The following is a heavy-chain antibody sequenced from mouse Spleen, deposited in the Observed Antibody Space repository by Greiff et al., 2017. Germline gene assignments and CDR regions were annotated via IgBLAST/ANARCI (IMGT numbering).Heavy chain of an antibody. CDR2: IHPNSGST. J-gene: IGHJ4*01. D-gene: IGHD2-2*01. CDR3: ARSGGYLYAMDY. V-gene: IGHV1-64*01. CDR1: GYTFTSYW. Sequence: QVQLQQSGAELVKPGASVKLSCKASGYTFTSYWMHWVKQRPGQGLEWIGMIHPNSGSTNYNEKFKSKATLTVDKSSSTAYMQLSSLTSEDSAVYYCARSGGYLYAMDYWGQGTSVTVSS.